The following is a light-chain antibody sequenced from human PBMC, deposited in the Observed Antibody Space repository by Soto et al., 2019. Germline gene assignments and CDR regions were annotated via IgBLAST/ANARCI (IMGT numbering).Light chain of an antibody. V-gene: IGKV3D-15*01. J-gene: IGKJ2*01. CDR3: QQYNNWPPYT. Sequence: EIVVTQSPGTLSLSPGESATLSCRASQSLTGNYLAWHQQRPGQAPRLLIYGASSRATGIPDRFSGSGSGTEFTLTISSLQSEDFAVYYCQQYNNWPPYTFGQGTKLEIK. CDR1: QSLTGN. CDR2: GAS.